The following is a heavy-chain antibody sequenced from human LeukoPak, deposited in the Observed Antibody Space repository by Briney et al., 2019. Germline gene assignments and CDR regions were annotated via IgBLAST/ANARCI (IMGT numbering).Heavy chain of an antibody. CDR3: ARAAPYDAFDI. Sequence: GGSLRLSCEASGFTISSYEMSWVRQAPGQGLEWVSYISSSGTTMFYSDSVKGRFTISRDNSKNTLYLQMNSLRAEDTAVYYCARAAPYDAFDIWGQGTMVTVSS. J-gene: IGHJ3*02. CDR1: GFTISSYE. V-gene: IGHV3-48*03. D-gene: IGHD3-3*01. CDR2: ISSSGTTM.